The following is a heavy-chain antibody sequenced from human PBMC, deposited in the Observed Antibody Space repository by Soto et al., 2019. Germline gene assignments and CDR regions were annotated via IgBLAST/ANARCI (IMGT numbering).Heavy chain of an antibody. Sequence: ASVKVSCKASGYTFTSYDINWVRQATGQGLEWMGWMNPNSGNTGYAQKFQGRVTMTRNTSISTAYMELSSLRSEDTAVYYCARERITIFGVVIILKYNWFDPWGQGTLVTVSS. J-gene: IGHJ5*02. CDR3: ARERITIFGVVIILKYNWFDP. V-gene: IGHV1-8*01. D-gene: IGHD3-3*01. CDR2: MNPNSGNT. CDR1: GYTFTSYD.